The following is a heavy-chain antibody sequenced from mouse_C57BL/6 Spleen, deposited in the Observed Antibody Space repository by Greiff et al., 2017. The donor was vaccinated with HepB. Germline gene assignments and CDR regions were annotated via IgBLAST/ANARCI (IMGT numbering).Heavy chain of an antibody. CDR2: ISYDGSN. Sequence: EVQLQQSGPGLVKPSQSLSLTCSVTGYSITSGYYWNWIRQFPGNKLEWMGYISYDGSNNYNPSLKNRISITRDTSKNQFFLKLNSVTTEDTATYYCARGGADYWGQGTSVTVSS. CDR1: GYSITSGYY. CDR3: ARGGADY. V-gene: IGHV3-6*01. J-gene: IGHJ4*01.